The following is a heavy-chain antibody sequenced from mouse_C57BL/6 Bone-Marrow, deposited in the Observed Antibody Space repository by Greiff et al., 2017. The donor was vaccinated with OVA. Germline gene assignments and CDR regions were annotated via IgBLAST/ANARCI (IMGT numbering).Heavy chain of an antibody. CDR1: GFTFSDYG. V-gene: IGHV5-15*01. Sequence: EVQGVESGGGLVQPGGSLKLSCAASGFTFSDYGMAWVRQAPRKGPEWVAFISTLAYSIYYAHTVTGRSTISRENAKNTLYLEMSSLRSEDSDMYNCERTNCDGYYFDYWGQGTTLTVSS. CDR2: ISTLAYSI. D-gene: IGHD4-1*01. J-gene: IGHJ2*01. CDR3: ERTNCDGYYFDY.